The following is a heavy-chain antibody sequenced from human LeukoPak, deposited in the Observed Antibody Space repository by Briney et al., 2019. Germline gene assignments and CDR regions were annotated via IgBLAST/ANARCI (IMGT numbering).Heavy chain of an antibody. Sequence: PGGSLRLSCAASGFTFSSYAMSWVRQAPGKGLEWVSAISGSGGSTYYADSVKGRFTISRDNSKNTLYLQKNSLRAEDTAVYYCAKVASTYYYDSSGYYFDYWGQGTLVTVSS. J-gene: IGHJ4*02. V-gene: IGHV3-23*01. CDR1: GFTFSSYA. D-gene: IGHD3-22*01. CDR3: AKVASTYYYDSSGYYFDY. CDR2: ISGSGGST.